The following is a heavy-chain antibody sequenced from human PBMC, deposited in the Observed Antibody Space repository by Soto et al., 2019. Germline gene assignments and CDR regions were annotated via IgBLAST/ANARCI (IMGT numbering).Heavy chain of an antibody. V-gene: IGHV3-23*01. CDR1: AFSFNNYS. CDR2: ISGSGGST. CDR3: PKHREWGSIRNYDYYGMEV. J-gene: IGHJ6*01. Sequence: WWSXRLSGSACAFSFNNYSITLFRHAPGKGLECVSVISGSGGSTSYGDSVNGRLTISRYNSKNTLYLQMDTLRAEDTAVSYCPKHREWGSIRNYDYYGMEVCGQRPTV. D-gene: IGHD3-16*01.